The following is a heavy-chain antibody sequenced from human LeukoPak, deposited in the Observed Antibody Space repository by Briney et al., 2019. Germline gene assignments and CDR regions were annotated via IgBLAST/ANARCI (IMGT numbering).Heavy chain of an antibody. CDR1: GYTFTSYY. J-gene: IGHJ1*01. V-gene: IGHV1-46*03. CDR3: ARDRDFWSGYGEFEYFQH. Sequence: ASVKVSCKASGYTFTSYYMHWARQAPGQGLEWMGIINPSGGSTSYAQKFQGRVTMTRDTFTSTVYMELSSLRSEDTAVYYCARDRDFWSGYGEFEYFQHWGQGTLVTVSS. CDR2: INPSGGST. D-gene: IGHD3-3*01.